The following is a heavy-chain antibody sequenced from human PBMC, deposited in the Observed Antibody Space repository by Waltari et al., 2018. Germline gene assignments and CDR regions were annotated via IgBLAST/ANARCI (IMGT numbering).Heavy chain of an antibody. Sequence: EVQLVESGGCLVQPGGSLRLSCAASGFTCSAYSMNWVRQAPGKGLEWVSYISSSSTIYYADSVKGRFTISRDNAKNSLYLQMNSLRAEDTAVYYCARKGWRGAAFDYWGQGTLVTVSS. CDR1: GFTCSAYS. D-gene: IGHD3-10*01. CDR2: ISSSSTI. CDR3: ARKGWRGAAFDY. V-gene: IGHV3-48*04. J-gene: IGHJ4*02.